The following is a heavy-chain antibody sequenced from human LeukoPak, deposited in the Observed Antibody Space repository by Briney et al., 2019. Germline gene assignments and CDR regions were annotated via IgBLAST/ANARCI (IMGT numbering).Heavy chain of an antibody. D-gene: IGHD6-6*01. J-gene: IGHJ6*03. CDR3: ARVRGSSSPYRYYYYMDV. CDR2: IYHSGST. V-gene: IGHV4-30-2*01. Sequence: PSETLSLTCTVSGGSISSGGYYWSWIRQPPGKGLEWIVYIYHSGSTYYNPSLKSRVTISVDTSKNQFSLKLSSVTAADTAVYYCARVRGSSSPYRYYYYMDVWGKGTTVTVSS. CDR1: GGSISSGGYY.